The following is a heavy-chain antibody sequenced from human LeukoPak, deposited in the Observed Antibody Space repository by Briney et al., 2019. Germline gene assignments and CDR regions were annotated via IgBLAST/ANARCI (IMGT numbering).Heavy chain of an antibody. V-gene: IGHV3-7*01. J-gene: IGHJ3*02. D-gene: IGHD6-13*01. CDR3: ASSRSSSRGGAFDI. CDR2: IKQDGSEK. CDR1: GFTFSSYW. Sequence: PGGSLRLSCAASGFTFSSYWMSWVRQAPGKGLEWVANIKQDGSEKYYVDSVKGRFTISRDNAKNSLYLQMNSLRAEDTAVYYCASSRSSSRGGAFDIWGQGTMVTVSS.